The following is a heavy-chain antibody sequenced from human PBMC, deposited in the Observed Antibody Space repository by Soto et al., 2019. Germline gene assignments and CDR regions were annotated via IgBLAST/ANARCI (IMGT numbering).Heavy chain of an antibody. V-gene: IGHV4-4*02. J-gene: IGHJ5*02. CDR2: IYHNGST. Sequence: TSETLSLTCAVSGGSITSSNWWSWVRQSPRKGLEWVGEIYHNGSTNYNPSLKGRITISVDKSKNQFSLELRSVTAADTAVYYCARARGAIFGVVIRNWFDPWGQGTLVTVSS. CDR3: ARARGAIFGVVIRNWFDP. CDR1: GGSITSSNW. D-gene: IGHD3-3*01.